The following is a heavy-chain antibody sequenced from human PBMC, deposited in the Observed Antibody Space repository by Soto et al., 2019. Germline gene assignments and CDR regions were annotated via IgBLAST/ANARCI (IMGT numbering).Heavy chain of an antibody. CDR2: IYYSGST. CDR1: GGSISSYY. Sequence: SETLSLTCTVSGGSISSYYWSWIRQPPGKGLEWIGYIYYSGSTNYNPSLKSRVTISVDTSKNQFSLKLSSVTAADTAVYYCAATELELYYYYYYMDVWGKGTTVTVSS. V-gene: IGHV4-59*08. CDR3: AATELELYYYYYYMDV. D-gene: IGHD1-7*01. J-gene: IGHJ6*03.